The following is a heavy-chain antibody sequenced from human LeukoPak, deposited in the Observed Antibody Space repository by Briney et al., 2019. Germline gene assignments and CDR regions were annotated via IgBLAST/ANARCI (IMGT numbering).Heavy chain of an antibody. Sequence: SETLSLXCAVYGGSFSGYYWSWIRQPPGKGLEWIGEINHSGSTNYNPSLKSRVTISVDTSKNQFSLKLSSVTAADTAVYYCAREYSRSNYYYYYMGVWGQRDHGHRLL. J-gene: IGHJ6*03. CDR1: GGSFSGYY. D-gene: IGHD6-6*01. CDR3: AREYSRSNYYYYYMGV. V-gene: IGHV4-34*01. CDR2: INHSGST.